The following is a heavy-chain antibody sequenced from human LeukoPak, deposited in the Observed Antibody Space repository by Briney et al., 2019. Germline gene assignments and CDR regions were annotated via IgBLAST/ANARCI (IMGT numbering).Heavy chain of an antibody. D-gene: IGHD2-2*01. Sequence: TGGPLRLSCAASGFTFSSYAMSWVRQAPGKGLEWVSAISGSGGSTYYADSVKGRFTISRDNSKNTLYLQMNSLRAEDTAVYYCAKDADIVVVPAAHGIDPWGQGTLVTVSS. J-gene: IGHJ5*02. CDR1: GFTFSSYA. CDR3: AKDADIVVVPAAHGIDP. CDR2: ISGSGGST. V-gene: IGHV3-23*01.